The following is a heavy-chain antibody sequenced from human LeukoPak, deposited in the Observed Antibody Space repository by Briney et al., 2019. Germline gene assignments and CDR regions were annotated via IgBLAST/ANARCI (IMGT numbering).Heavy chain of an antibody. CDR1: GYTFTSYG. J-gene: IGHJ4*02. D-gene: IGHD3-22*01. CDR2: IIPIFGAA. CDR3: ARGAYDSSGYPYFDY. Sequence: GASVKVSCKASGYTFTSYGISWVRQAPGQGLEWMGGIIPIFGAANYAQKFQGRVTITADESTSTAYMELSSLRSEDTAVYYCARGAYDSSGYPYFDYWGQGTLVTVSS. V-gene: IGHV1-69*13.